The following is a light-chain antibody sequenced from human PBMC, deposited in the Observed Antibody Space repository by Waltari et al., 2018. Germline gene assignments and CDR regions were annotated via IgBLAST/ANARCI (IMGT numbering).Light chain of an antibody. V-gene: IGKV1-33*01. CDR3: HQYENLPPT. J-gene: IGKJ2*01. Sequence: DIQMTQSPSSLSASVGDRVTITCQASQDISNYLNWYQQKPGKAPKLLIYDASNLETGVPSRFSGRGSGTDFSFTISSMQPEDIATYYCHQYENLPPTFGQGTKLDIK. CDR2: DAS. CDR1: QDISNY.